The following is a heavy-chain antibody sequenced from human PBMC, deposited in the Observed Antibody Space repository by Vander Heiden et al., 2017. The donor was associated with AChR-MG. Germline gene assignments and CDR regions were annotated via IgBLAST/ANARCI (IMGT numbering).Heavy chain of an antibody. CDR3: ARMPEAMDV. J-gene: IGHJ6*04. Sequence: QVHLVESGGGVIKPGRFLRLSCAASGFSFSSYAMHWVRQAPGKGLEWVAVISTDGKIQYYADSVKGRFSISRDTSKTTLYLQMNSLRLEDTTVYYCARMPEAMDVWGKGTTVTVSS. V-gene: IGHV3-30*04. CDR2: ISTDGKIQ. CDR1: GFSFSSYA. D-gene: IGHD2-2*01.